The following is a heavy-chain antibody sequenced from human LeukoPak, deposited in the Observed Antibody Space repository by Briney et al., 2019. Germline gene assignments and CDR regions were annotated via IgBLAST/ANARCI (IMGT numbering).Heavy chain of an antibody. D-gene: IGHD4-23*01. CDR2: IYYSGST. Sequence: SETLSLTCTVSGGSINSYYWSWIRRPPGKGLEWIGYIYYSGSTKYDPSLKSRVTISVDTSKNQFSLKVRSVTAADTAVYYCARDDYGANQFANWGQGTLVTVSS. J-gene: IGHJ4*02. CDR3: ARDDYGANQFAN. V-gene: IGHV4-59*01. CDR1: GGSINSYY.